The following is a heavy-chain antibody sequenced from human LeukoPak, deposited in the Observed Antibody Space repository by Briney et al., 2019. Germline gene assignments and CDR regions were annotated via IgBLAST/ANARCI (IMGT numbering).Heavy chain of an antibody. CDR2: INPDSGGT. CDR3: VREARAGNWFDP. V-gene: IGHV1-2*02. J-gene: IGHJ5*02. Sequence: EASVKVSCKASGYTFTSYYIHWVRQAPGQGLEWMGWINPDSGGTNYAQQVQGRVTMTRDTSISTVYMDLSRLRSDDTAMYYCVREARAGNWFDPWGQGTLVIVSS. CDR1: GYTFTSYY.